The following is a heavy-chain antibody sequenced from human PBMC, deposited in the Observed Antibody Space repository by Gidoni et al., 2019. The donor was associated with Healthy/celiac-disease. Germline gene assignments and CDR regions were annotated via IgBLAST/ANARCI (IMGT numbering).Heavy chain of an antibody. CDR1: GFTVSSNY. Sequence: EVQLVETGGGLIQPGGSLRLSCAASGFTVSSNYMSWVRQAPGKGLEWVSVIYSGGSTYYADSVKGRFTISRDNSKNTLYLQMNSLRAEDTAVYYCARAAANAEYFQHWGQGTLVTVSS. CDR3: ARAAANAEYFQH. V-gene: IGHV3-53*02. J-gene: IGHJ1*01. CDR2: IYSGGST. D-gene: IGHD6-25*01.